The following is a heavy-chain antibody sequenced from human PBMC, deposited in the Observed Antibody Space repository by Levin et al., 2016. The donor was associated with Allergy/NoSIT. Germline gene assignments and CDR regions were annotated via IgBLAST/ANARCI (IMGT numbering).Heavy chain of an antibody. CDR3: ARAVKRDGHNSLDS. V-gene: IGHV3-21*01. J-gene: IGHJ4*02. Sequence: WIRQPPGKGLEWVASISSSSNYIYYADSVKGRFTISRDNAKNSLDLQMDSLRAEDTAVYYCARAVKRDGHNSLDSWGQGTLVTVSS. D-gene: IGHD5-24*01. CDR2: ISSSSNYI.